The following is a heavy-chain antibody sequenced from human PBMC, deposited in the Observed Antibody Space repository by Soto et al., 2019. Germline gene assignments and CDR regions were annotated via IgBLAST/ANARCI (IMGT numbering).Heavy chain of an antibody. CDR3: ARSHRNYDHYYYYYMDV. CDR1: GYTFTSYG. J-gene: IGHJ6*03. CDR2: ISAYNGNT. V-gene: IGHV1-18*01. Sequence: QVQLVQSGAEVKKPGASVKVSCKASGYTFTSYGISWVRQAPGQGLEWMGWISAYNGNTNYAQKLQGRVTMTTDTSTSTACMELRSLRSDDTAVYYGARSHRNYDHYYYYYMDVWGKGTTVTVSS. D-gene: IGHD4-4*01.